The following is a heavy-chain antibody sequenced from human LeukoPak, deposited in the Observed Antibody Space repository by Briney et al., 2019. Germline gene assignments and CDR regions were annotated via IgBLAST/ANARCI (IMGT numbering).Heavy chain of an antibody. CDR1: GYTFTSYY. Sequence: GASVKVSCKASGYTFTSYYMHWVRQAPGQGLAWMGINNPSGGSTSYAQKFQGRVTMTRDTSTSTVYMELSSLRSEDTAVYYCASQPGGNSADLRVLPSYYFDYWGQGTLVTVSS. J-gene: IGHJ4*02. D-gene: IGHD4-23*01. V-gene: IGHV1-46*01. CDR3: ASQPGGNSADLRVLPSYYFDY. CDR2: NNPSGGST.